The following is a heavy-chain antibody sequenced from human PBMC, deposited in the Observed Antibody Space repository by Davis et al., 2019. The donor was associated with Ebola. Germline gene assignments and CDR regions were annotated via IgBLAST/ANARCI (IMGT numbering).Heavy chain of an antibody. V-gene: IGHV1-18*01. J-gene: IGHJ3*02. CDR1: AYASTNHD. CDR3: ARVIGVAVPGVMKDAFDI. CDR2: VSGTNGKT. D-gene: IGHD2-2*01. Sequence: ASVMVSCKGSAYASTNHDFHCVRQAPGQGLEWMGWVSGTNGKTDYSQKFQGRVTMTTDTSTSTAYMELRSLTSDDTDVYYCARVIGVAVPGVMKDAFDIWGQGTMVTVSS.